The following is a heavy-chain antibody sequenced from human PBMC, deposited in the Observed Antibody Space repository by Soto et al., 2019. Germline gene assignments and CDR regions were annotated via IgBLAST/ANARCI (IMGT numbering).Heavy chain of an antibody. D-gene: IGHD3-9*01. V-gene: IGHV5-51*01. Sequence: VDSLKISCKCSGYGFYITLLSFLRQLPGKGLEWVGIIYPGDSDTRYSPSLECRVNLSVDKSITTAYLHWNSLKESDTATYYCAKFERYFDRKGYFNGWGQGTQVKVYS. CDR3: AKFERYFDRKGYFNG. CDR1: GYGFYITL. CDR2: IYPGDSDT. J-gene: IGHJ4*02.